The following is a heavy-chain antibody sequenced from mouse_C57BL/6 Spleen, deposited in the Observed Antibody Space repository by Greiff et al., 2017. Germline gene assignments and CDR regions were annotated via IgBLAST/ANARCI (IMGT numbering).Heavy chain of an antibody. V-gene: IGHV1-80*01. CDR2: IYPGDGDT. D-gene: IGHD1-1*01. CDR1: GYAFSSYW. CDR3: ARERAQSTTFFYAMGY. J-gene: IGHJ4*01. Sequence: VQLQQSGAELVKPGASVKISCKASGYAFSSYWMNWVKQRPGKGLEWIGQIYPGDGDTNYNGKFKGKATLPADKSSSTAYMQLSSLTSEDSAVXFCARERAQSTTFFYAMGYWGEGASVTASS.